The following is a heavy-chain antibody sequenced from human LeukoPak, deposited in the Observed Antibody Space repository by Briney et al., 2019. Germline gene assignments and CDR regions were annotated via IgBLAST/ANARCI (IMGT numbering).Heavy chain of an antibody. J-gene: IGHJ5*02. CDR2: IYYSGST. CDR1: GGSISSSSYY. CDR3: ARGLYYYDSSGYRGLSSWFDP. D-gene: IGHD3-22*01. Sequence: PSETLSLTCTVSGGSISSSSYYWGWVRPPPGKGLEWIGSIYYSGSTYYNPSLKSRVTISVDTSKNQFSLKLSSVTAADTAVYYCARGLYYYDSSGYRGLSSWFDPWGQGTLVTVSS. V-gene: IGHV4-39*07.